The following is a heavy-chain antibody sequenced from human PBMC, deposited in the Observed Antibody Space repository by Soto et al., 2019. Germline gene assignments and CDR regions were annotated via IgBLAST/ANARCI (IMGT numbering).Heavy chain of an antibody. J-gene: IGHJ3*02. D-gene: IGHD3-22*01. CDR1: GFTFSDYY. Sequence: GGSLRLSCAASGFTFSDYYMSWIRQAPGKGLEWVSYISSSGSTIYHAASVKGRFTISRDNAKNSLYLQMNSLRAEDTAVYYCAREPGVAYYYDSSGGDAFDIWGQGTMVTVSS. CDR3: AREPGVAYYYDSSGGDAFDI. V-gene: IGHV3-11*01. CDR2: ISSSGSTI.